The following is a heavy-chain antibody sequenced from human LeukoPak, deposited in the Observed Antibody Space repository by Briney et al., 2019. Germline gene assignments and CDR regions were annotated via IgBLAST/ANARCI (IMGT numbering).Heavy chain of an antibody. J-gene: IGHJ6*03. D-gene: IGHD3-16*02. CDR3: ARGNHNRLRLGELSLLDYYYMDV. CDR2: MNPNSGNT. Sequence: ASVKVSCKVSGYTLTELSMHWVRQATGQGLEWMGWMNPNSGNTGYAQKFQGRVTITRNTSISTAYMELSSLRSEDTAVYYCARGNHNRLRLGELSLLDYYYMDVWGKGTTVTVSS. V-gene: IGHV1-8*03. CDR1: GYTLTELS.